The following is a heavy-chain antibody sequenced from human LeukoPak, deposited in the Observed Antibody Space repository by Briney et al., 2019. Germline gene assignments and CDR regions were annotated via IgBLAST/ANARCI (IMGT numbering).Heavy chain of an antibody. CDR1: GFTFSSYA. V-gene: IGHV3-23*01. Sequence: GGSLRLSCAASGFTFSSYALSWVRQAPGKGLEWVSAICGSGGSTYYADSVKGQFTISRDNSKNTLYLQMNSLRADDTAVYYCAKATPAARVYYYGMDVWGQGTTVTVSS. CDR2: ICGSGGST. D-gene: IGHD2-2*01. CDR3: AKATPAARVYYYGMDV. J-gene: IGHJ6*02.